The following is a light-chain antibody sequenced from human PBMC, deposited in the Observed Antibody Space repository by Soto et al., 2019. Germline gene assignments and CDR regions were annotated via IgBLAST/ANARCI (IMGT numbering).Light chain of an antibody. J-gene: IGKJ1*01. CDR2: AAS. CDR3: QQSYSTPWT. V-gene: IGKV1-39*01. Sequence: DIQMTQSPSSLSASVGDRVTITCRASQSISCYLNWYQQNPGKAPKLLIYAASSLQSGVPSRFSGSGSGTDFTLTISSLQPEDFATYYCQQSYSTPWTFGQGTKVEIK. CDR1: QSISCY.